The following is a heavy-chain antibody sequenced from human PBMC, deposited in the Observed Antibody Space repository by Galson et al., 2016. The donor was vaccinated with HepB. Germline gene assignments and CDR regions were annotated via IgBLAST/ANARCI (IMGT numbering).Heavy chain of an antibody. CDR2: TNFNGNDI. D-gene: IGHD6-13*01. CDR3: AALDAASFRDEGGY. J-gene: IGHJ4*02. V-gene: IGHV3-7*02. CDR1: GFTFSSHW. Sequence: SLRLSCAASGFTFSSHWMSWVRQAPGKGLEWMAYTNFNGNDIYYVDSVRGRFTISRDNAKNSLYLQMNSLRVDDTAVYYCAALDAASFRDEGGYWGQGTLVTVSS.